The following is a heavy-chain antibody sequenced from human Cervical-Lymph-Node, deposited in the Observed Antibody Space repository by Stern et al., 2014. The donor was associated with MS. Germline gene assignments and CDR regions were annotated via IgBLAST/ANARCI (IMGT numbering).Heavy chain of an antibody. Sequence: QLQLQESGPGLVKPSATLSLTCTVSGGSISSYYWSWIRQPPGKGLEWIGHIYYRGSTNYNPYLQRRVTLSVGTSMNKFSLKLRSVTAADTAVYDCARRLGSGWYRPWGQGTLVTVSS. CDR3: ARRLGSGWYRP. V-gene: IGHV4-59*01. CDR1: GGSISSYY. J-gene: IGHJ5*02. D-gene: IGHD6-19*01. CDR2: IYYRGST.